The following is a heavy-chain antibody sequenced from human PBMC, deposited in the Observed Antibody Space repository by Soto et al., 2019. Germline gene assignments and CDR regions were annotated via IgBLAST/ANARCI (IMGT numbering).Heavy chain of an antibody. J-gene: IGHJ4*02. CDR3: ARDLRSSGWSAPSDY. D-gene: IGHD6-19*01. Sequence: ASVKVSCKASGGTFSSYAISWVRQAPGQGLEWMGGIIPIFGTANYAQKFQGRVTITADESTSTAYMELSSLRSEDTAVYYCARDLRSSGWSAPSDYWGQGTLVTVSS. CDR2: IIPIFGTA. V-gene: IGHV1-69*13. CDR1: GGTFSSYA.